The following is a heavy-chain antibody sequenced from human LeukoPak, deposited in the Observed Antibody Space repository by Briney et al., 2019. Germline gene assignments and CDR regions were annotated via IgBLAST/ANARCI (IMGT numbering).Heavy chain of an antibody. CDR1: EFTFSSYA. CDR3: ARGYCSGGSCYPSGFDY. J-gene: IGHJ4*02. D-gene: IGHD2-15*01. V-gene: IGHV3-23*01. Sequence: GGSLRLSCAASEFTFSSYAMSWVRQAPGKGLEWVSSIGGSGVNTYHADSVKGRFTISRDNSKNTLYLQMNSLRAEDTAVYYCARGYCSGGSCYPSGFDYWGQGTLVTVSS. CDR2: IGGSGVNT.